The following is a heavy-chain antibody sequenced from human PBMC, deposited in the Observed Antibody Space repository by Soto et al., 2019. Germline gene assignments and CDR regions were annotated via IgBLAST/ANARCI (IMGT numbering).Heavy chain of an antibody. J-gene: IGHJ5*02. CDR3: AHKMDTVDWFGP. V-gene: IGHV2-5*01. CDR2: IYWNDDR. Sequence: QITLKESGPTLVKPTQTLTLTCTFSGFSLSGGGVGVGWIRQPPGKALEWVGLIYWNDDRRYTPSLKSRLTNTKDTSKKQVVLTMTNMDPEDTATYYCAHKMDTVDWFGPWGRGTLVTVSS. CDR1: GFSLSGGGVG. D-gene: IGHD5-18*01.